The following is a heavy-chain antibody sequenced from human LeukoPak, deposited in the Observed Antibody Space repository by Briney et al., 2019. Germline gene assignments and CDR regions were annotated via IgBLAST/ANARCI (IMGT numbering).Heavy chain of an antibody. CDR1: GGSISSSSFY. V-gene: IGHV4-39*07. CDR3: GAGSGYEAVAS. J-gene: IGHJ5*02. Sequence: PSEALSLTCTVSGGSISSSSFYWGWIRQPPGKGLEWIGTIYYSGSTYYNPSLKSRVTMSVDTSKNQFSLKLSSVTAADTAVYYCGAGSGYEAVASWGQGTLVTVSS. D-gene: IGHD5-12*01. CDR2: IYYSGST.